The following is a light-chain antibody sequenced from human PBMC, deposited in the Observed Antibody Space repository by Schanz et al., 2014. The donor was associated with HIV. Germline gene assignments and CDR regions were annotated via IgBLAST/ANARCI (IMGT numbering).Light chain of an antibody. CDR1: QAIDSNY. CDR2: GAT. Sequence: EIVMTQSPGTLSLSAGERATLSCRASQAIDSNYFGWYQQRPGQAPRLLMYGATSMATGVPDRFSGSGSGTDFTLTISRLEPEDSAVYYCQQYNYAPLTFGGGTKVEI. V-gene: IGKV3-20*01. CDR3: QQYNYAPLT. J-gene: IGKJ4*01.